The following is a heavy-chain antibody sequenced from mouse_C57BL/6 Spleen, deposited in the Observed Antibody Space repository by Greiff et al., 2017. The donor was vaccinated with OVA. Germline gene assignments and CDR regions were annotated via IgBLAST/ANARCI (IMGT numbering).Heavy chain of an antibody. Sequence: QVQLKQPGAELVRPGSSVKLSCKASGYTFTSYWMHWVKQRPIQGLEWIGNIDPSDSETHYNQKFKDKATLTVDKSSSTAYMQLSSLTSEDSAVEYCARGGPYDAMDDWGQGTSVTVSS. V-gene: IGHV1-52*01. CDR1: GYTFTSYW. J-gene: IGHJ4*01. CDR2: IDPSDSET. CDR3: ARGGPYDAMDD.